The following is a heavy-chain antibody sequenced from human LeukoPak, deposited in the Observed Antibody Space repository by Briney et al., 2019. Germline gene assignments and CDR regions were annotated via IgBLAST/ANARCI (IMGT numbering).Heavy chain of an antibody. D-gene: IGHD5-18*01. CDR3: ARAGYTYGTLYF. V-gene: IGHV3-7*01. Sequence: GGSLRLSCAASGFTFRDYWMTWVRQAPGKGLEWVADIKQDGGDKNYVDSVKGRFTISRDNAKNSLYLQMDSLRAEDTAVYYCARAGYTYGTLYFWGQGTLVTVSS. CDR1: GFTFRDYW. J-gene: IGHJ4*02. CDR2: IKQDGGDK.